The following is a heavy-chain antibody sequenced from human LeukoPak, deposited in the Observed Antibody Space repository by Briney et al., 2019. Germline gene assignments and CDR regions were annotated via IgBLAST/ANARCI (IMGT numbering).Heavy chain of an antibody. J-gene: IGHJ3*02. CDR3: ARDGYYSGQDAFDI. Sequence: ASVKVSCRASGYTFTSYGISWVRQAPGQGLEWMGWISAYNGNTNYAQKLQGRVTMTTDTSTSTAYMELRSLRSDDTAVYYCARDGYYSGQDAFDIWGQGTMVTVSS. D-gene: IGHD3-22*01. V-gene: IGHV1-18*01. CDR1: GYTFTSYG. CDR2: ISAYNGNT.